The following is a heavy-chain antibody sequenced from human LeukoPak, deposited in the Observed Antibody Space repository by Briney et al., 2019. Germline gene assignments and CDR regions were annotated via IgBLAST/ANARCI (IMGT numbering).Heavy chain of an antibody. CDR1: GGSISSGGYY. CDR2: IYYSGST. J-gene: IGHJ4*02. D-gene: IGHD2-2*01. CDR3: ARQQFSQLYYFDY. Sequence: KASETLSLTCTVSGGSISSGGYYWSWIRQHPGKGLEWIGYIYYSGSTYYNPSLKSRATISVDTSKNQFSLKLSSVTAADTAVYYCARQQFSQLYYFDYWGQGTLVTVSS. V-gene: IGHV4-31*03.